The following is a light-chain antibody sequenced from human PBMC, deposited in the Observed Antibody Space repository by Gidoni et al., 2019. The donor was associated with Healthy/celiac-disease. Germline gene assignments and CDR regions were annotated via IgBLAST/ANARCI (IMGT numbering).Light chain of an antibody. CDR1: QDISNY. V-gene: IGKV1-33*01. CDR3: QQYDNLPRS. CDR2: DAS. J-gene: IGKJ2*04. Sequence: DIKLTQSPSSLSVSVGDRVTITCQASQDISNYLNWYQQKPGKAPKLLIYDASNLETRVPSRFSGSGSGTDFTFTISSLQPEDIATYYCQQYDNLPRSFGQGTKLEIK.